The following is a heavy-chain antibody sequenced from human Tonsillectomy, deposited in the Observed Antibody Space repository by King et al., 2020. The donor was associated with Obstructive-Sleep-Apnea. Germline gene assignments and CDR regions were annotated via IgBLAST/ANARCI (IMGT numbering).Heavy chain of an antibody. CDR2: INHSGST. Sequence: VQLQQWGAGLLKPSETLSLTCAVYCGSFSSYYWNWIRQPPGKGLEWIGEINHSGSTNYNPSLKSRVTISLDTSKNQFSLKLSSVTAADTAVYYCARGRASAAGKVLPSNYWGQGSLVTVSS. V-gene: IGHV4-34*01. CDR3: ARGRASAAGKVLPSNY. CDR1: CGSFSSYY. D-gene: IGHD6-13*01. J-gene: IGHJ4*02.